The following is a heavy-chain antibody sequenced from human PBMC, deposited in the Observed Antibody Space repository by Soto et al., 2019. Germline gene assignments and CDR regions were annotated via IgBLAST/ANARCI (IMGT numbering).Heavy chain of an antibody. Sequence: SVKVSCKASGYTFTSYYMDWVRHAPGHGLEWMGGIIPIFGTANYAQKFQGGVTITADESTSTAYMELSSLRSEDTAVYYCARGCGGDCYTPFDYGGQETLVTVS. V-gene: IGHV1-69*13. CDR2: IIPIFGTA. J-gene: IGHJ4*02. D-gene: IGHD2-21*02. CDR1: GYTFTSYY. CDR3: ARGCGGDCYTPFDY.